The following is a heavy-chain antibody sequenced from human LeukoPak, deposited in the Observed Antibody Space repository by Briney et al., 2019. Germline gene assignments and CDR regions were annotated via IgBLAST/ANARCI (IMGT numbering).Heavy chain of an antibody. V-gene: IGHV3-64*01. Sequence: HAGGSLRLSCAASGFTLSRYSMHWIRQAPGKGLEYVSAISSDGGRTYYANSVKGRFTISRDNSKNTLYLQMGSLRGEDMAVYYCARVGGDYFDYWGQGTLVTVSS. CDR1: GFTLSRYS. D-gene: IGHD3-10*01. CDR3: ARVGGDYFDY. CDR2: ISSDGGRT. J-gene: IGHJ4*02.